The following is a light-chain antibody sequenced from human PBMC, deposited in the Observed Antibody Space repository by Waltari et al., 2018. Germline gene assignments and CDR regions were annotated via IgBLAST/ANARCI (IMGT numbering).Light chain of an antibody. J-gene: IGLJ2*01. Sequence: QSALTQPASVSGSPGQSIIISCTGTSSAVGGYNLVSWYQQYPGKAPKIIIYEVTKRPPGVSKRSTGSKSGNTASRTICGLQAEDEADYYCSSYISSSTLELFGGGTSLTVL. CDR3: SSYISSSTLEL. CDR2: EVT. V-gene: IGLV2-14*02. CDR1: SSAVGGYNL.